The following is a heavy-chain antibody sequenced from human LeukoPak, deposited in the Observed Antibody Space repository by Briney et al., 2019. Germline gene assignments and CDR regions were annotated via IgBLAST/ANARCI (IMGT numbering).Heavy chain of an antibody. CDR1: GGSISSYY. Sequence: SETLSLTCTVSGGSISSYYWSWIRQPPGKGLEWIGYIYYSGSTNYNPSLKSRVTISVDTTKNQFSLKLTSVSAADTAVYYCAREERGYSGYGLFDAFDIWGQGTMVTVSS. J-gene: IGHJ3*02. D-gene: IGHD5-12*01. CDR2: IYYSGST. V-gene: IGHV4-59*01. CDR3: AREERGYSGYGLFDAFDI.